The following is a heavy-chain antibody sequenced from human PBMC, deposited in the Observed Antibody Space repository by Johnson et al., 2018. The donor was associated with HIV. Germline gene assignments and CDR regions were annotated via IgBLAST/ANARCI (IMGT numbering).Heavy chain of an antibody. D-gene: IGHD6-19*01. J-gene: IGHJ3*02. CDR3: ARIPGSGWEHDAFDI. CDR2: ISYDGSNK. Sequence: QVQLVESGGGVVQPGRSLRLSCAASGFTFSSYAMHWVRQAPGKGLEWVAVISYDGSNKYYADSVKGRFTISRDNAKNSLYLQMNSLRAEDTAVYYCARIPGSGWEHDAFDIWGQGRMVTVSS. CDR1: GFTFSSYA. V-gene: IGHV3-30-3*01.